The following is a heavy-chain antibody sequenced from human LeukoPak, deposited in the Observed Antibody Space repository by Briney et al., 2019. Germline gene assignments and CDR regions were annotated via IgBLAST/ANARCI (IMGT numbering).Heavy chain of an antibody. D-gene: IGHD3-3*01. CDR3: ARDNLDFWSGDHYFDS. CDR2: ISGSGGTT. J-gene: IGHJ4*02. Sequence: GSLRLSCAASGLTLSGFSLNWVRQPPGKGLEWVSGISGSGGTTYYADSVKGRFTISKDKSKNTLYLQMNSLRAEDTAVYYCARDNLDFWSGDHYFDSWGQGTLVTVSS. CDR1: GLTLSGFS. V-gene: IGHV3-23*01.